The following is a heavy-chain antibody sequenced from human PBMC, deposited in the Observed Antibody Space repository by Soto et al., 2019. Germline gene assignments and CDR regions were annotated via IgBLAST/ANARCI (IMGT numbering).Heavy chain of an antibody. D-gene: IGHD1-26*01. CDR3: SGGVGDAF. Sequence: EVPLVESGGGLVQPGGSLRLSCAIFESTVSRDWMNWVRQAPGKGLEWVAHINQDGSEKYYVDSVKGRFTISRDNAKKSLYLQMNSLSPADTAMYYCSGGVGDAFWGQGTLVTVSS. V-gene: IGHV3-7*04. CDR1: ESTVSRDW. CDR2: INQDGSEK. J-gene: IGHJ4*02.